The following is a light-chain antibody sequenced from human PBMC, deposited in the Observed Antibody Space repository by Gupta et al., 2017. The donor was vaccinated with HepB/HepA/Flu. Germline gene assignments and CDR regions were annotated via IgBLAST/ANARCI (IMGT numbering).Light chain of an antibody. CDR1: SLRSYY. CDR2: GKN. J-gene: IGLJ2*01. V-gene: IGLV3-19*01. Sequence: SSELTQDPAVSVALGQTVRITCQGDSLRSYYASWYQQKPGQAPVLVIYGKNNRPSGIPDRLSGSSSGNTASLTITGAQAEDEADYYCNARDSSGNHPFGGGTKLTVL. CDR3: NARDSSGNHP.